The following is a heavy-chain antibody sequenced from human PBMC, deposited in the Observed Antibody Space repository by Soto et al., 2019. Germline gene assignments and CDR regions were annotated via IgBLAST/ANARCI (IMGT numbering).Heavy chain of an antibody. CDR3: ARSGNYYGSGRCDY. J-gene: IGHJ4*02. V-gene: IGHV1-69*12. CDR2: IIPIFGTA. CDR1: GGTFSSYA. Sequence: QVQLVQSGAEVKKPGSSVKVSCKASGGTFSSYAISWVRQAPGQGLEWMGGIIPIFGTANYAQKFQGRVTXIAAEXXSTAYMELSSRRSEDTAVYYCARSGNYYGSGRCDYWGQGTLVTVSS. D-gene: IGHD3-10*01.